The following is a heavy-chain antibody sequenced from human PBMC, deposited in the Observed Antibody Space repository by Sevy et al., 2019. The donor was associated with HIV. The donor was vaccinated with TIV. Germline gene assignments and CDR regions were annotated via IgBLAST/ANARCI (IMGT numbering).Heavy chain of an antibody. V-gene: IGHV1-69*13. CDR2: IIPIFGTA. D-gene: IGHD6-13*01. Sequence: ASVKVSCKASGGTFSSYAISWVRQAPGQGLEWMGGIIPIFGTANYAQKFQGRVTITADESTSTAYMELSSLGSEDTAVYYCARGKQQLVPDFDYWGQGTLVTVSS. CDR3: ARGKQQLVPDFDY. CDR1: GGTFSSYA. J-gene: IGHJ4*02.